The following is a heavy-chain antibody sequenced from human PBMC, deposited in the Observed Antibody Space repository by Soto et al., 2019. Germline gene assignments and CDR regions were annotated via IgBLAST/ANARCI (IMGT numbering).Heavy chain of an antibody. CDR1: GFTFSGRS. V-gene: IGHV3-74*01. J-gene: IGHJ6*04. Sequence: EVQLVESGGGLVQPGGSLRLSCAASGFTFSGRSMHWVRQAPGKGLVWVSGFDNAGTDSTYADSVKGRFTSSRDNAKNTLYLQMNSLRVEDTAVYYCARGWFGPDVWGKGTTVTVSS. CDR2: FDNAGTDS. CDR3: ARGWFGPDV. D-gene: IGHD3-10*01.